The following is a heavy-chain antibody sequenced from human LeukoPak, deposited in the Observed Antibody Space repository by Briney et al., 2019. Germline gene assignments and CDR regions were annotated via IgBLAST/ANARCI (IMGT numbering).Heavy chain of an antibody. CDR2: LFYSGNT. Sequence: SETLSLTCTVSGGSISSYYWSWIRQPPGKGLEWVGSLFYSGNTNYNPSLKSRVTISLDTSKNQASLKLSSVTAADTAVYYCARGSSPFDYWGQGTLVTVSS. J-gene: IGHJ4*02. CDR3: ARGSSPFDY. CDR1: GGSISSYY. V-gene: IGHV4-59*08.